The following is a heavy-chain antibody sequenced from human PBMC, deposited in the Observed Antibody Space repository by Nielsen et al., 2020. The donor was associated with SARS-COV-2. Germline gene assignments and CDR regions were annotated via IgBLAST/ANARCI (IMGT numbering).Heavy chain of an antibody. J-gene: IGHJ5*02. Sequence: SVKVSCKASGGTFSSYAISWVRQAPGQGLEWMGGIIPIFGTANYAQKFQGRVTITADESTSTAYMELNSLRSEDTAVYYCARDRGRDALLGFDPWGQGTLVTVSS. CDR3: ARDRGRDALLGFDP. V-gene: IGHV1-69*13. CDR2: IIPIFGTA. D-gene: IGHD2-8*02. CDR1: GGTFSSYA.